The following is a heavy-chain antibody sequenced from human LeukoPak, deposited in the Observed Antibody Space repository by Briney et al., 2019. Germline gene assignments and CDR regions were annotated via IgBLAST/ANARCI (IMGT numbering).Heavy chain of an antibody. CDR2: IYTSGNT. J-gene: IGHJ4*02. D-gene: IGHD3-3*01. Sequence: SEILSLTCTVSGGSISSYYWSWIRQPPGKGLEWIGYIYTSGNTNYNPSLKSRVTISVGTSKNQFSLKLSSVTAADTALYYCARHYDFWSGYDYWGQGTLVTVSS. V-gene: IGHV4-4*09. CDR3: ARHYDFWSGYDY. CDR1: GGSISSYY.